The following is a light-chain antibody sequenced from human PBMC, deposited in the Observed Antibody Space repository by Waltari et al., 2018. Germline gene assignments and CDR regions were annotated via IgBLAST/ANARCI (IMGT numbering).Light chain of an antibody. CDR1: NIGSKS. V-gene: IGLV3-21*03. Sequence: SYVLTQPPAVSVAPGKPASITRGGNNIGSKSVHWYQQKPGQAPVLVIFHNGDRPSGIPERFSGSNSGDTATLTITRVEAGDEADYYCQVWDSDTDHFVFGTGTKINVL. CDR2: HNG. CDR3: QVWDSDTDHFV. J-gene: IGLJ1*01.